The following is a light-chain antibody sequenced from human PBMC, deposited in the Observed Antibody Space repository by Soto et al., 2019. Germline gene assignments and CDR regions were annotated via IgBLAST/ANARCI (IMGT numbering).Light chain of an antibody. CDR2: AAS. Sequence: IQLTQSPSSLSASVGDRVTITCRASQGISSYLAWYQQKPGKAPKLLIYAASTLQSGVPSRSSGSGSGTDFTLTISSLQPEDFATYYCQQLNSYPRLTFGGGTKVEIK. V-gene: IGKV1-9*01. J-gene: IGKJ4*01. CDR1: QGISSY. CDR3: QQLNSYPRLT.